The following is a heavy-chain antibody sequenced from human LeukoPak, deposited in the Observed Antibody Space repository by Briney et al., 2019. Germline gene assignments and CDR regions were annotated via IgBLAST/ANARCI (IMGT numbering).Heavy chain of an antibody. CDR2: VYSGITT. CDR3: ARLQGYSLGYQYFYYMDV. J-gene: IGHJ6*03. CDR1: GFIVGDTH. Sequence: PGGSLRLSCAGSGFIVGDTHMTWVRQAPGKGLEWVSLVYSGITTHCADSVKGRFSISRDHSNNILYLQMNTLRAEDTAVYYCARLQGYSLGYQYFYYMDVWGTGTTVTVSS. D-gene: IGHD5-18*01. V-gene: IGHV3-53*01.